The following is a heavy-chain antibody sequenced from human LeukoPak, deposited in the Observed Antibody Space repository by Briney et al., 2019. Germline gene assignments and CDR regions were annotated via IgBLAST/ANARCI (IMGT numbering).Heavy chain of an antibody. CDR3: ARVGKEARLWLD. J-gene: IGHJ4*02. V-gene: IGHV4-39*07. CDR2: IYYSGST. D-gene: IGHD6-19*01. CDR1: GGSISSSSYY. Sequence: SETLSLTCTVSGGSISSSSYYWGWIRQPPGKGLEWIGSIYYSGSTYYNPSLKSRVTISVDTSKNQFSLKLSSVTAADTAVYYCARVGKEARLWLDWGQGTLVTVSS.